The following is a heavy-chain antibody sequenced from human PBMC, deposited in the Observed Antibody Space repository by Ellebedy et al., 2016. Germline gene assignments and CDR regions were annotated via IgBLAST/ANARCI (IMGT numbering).Heavy chain of an antibody. Sequence: SETLSLSXTVSGGSISSYYWSWIRQPPGKGLEWIGYIYYSGSTNYNPSLKSRVTISVDTSKNQFSLKLSSVTAADTAVYYCARAQLRAAFDIWGQGTMVTVSS. CDR3: ARAQLRAAFDI. J-gene: IGHJ3*02. D-gene: IGHD6-19*01. CDR2: IYYSGST. CDR1: GGSISSYY. V-gene: IGHV4-59*12.